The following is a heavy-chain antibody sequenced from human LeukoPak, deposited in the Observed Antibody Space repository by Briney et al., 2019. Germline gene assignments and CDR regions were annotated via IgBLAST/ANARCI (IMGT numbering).Heavy chain of an antibody. Sequence: ASVKVSCKASGYTFTSYYMHWVRQAPGQGLEWMGIINPSGGSTSYAQKFQGRVTMTRDTSTSTVYMELNSLRSEDTAVYYCARTPMATTKFDYWGQGTLVTVSS. CDR2: INPSGGST. CDR3: ARTPMATTKFDY. J-gene: IGHJ4*02. D-gene: IGHD5-24*01. CDR1: GYTFTSYY. V-gene: IGHV1-46*01.